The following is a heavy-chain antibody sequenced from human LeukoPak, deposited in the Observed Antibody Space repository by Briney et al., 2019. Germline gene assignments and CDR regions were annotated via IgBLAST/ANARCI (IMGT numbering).Heavy chain of an antibody. CDR1: GGTFSSYA. V-gene: IGHV1-69*05. CDR3: ARGVITFGGVIVPNAFDI. Sequence: GASVKVSCKASGGTFSSYAISWVRQAPGQGLEWMGGTIPIFGTANYAQKFQGRVTITTDESTSTAYMELSSLRSEDTAVYYCARGVITFGGVIVPNAFDIWGQGTMVTVSS. CDR2: TIPIFGTA. D-gene: IGHD3-16*02. J-gene: IGHJ3*02.